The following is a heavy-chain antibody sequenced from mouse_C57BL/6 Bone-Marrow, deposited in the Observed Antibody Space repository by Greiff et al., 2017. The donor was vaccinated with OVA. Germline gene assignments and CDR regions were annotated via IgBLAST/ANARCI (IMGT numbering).Heavy chain of an antibody. D-gene: IGHD1-1*01. CDR2: IDPETGGT. CDR1: GYTFTDYE. Sequence: QVQLQQSGAELVRPGASVTLSCKASGYTFTDYEMHWVKQTPVHGLEWIGAIDPETGGTAYNQKFKGEAILTADKSSSTAYMELRSLTSEDSAVYYCTITTVVATRGFAYWGQGTLVTVSA. CDR3: TITTVVATRGFAY. J-gene: IGHJ3*01. V-gene: IGHV1-15*01.